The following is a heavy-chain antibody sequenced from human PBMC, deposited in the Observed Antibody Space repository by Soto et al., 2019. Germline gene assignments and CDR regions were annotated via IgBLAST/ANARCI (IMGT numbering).Heavy chain of an antibody. CDR3: ARDGRYGEFLRWFDP. CDR2: IIPIFGTA. CDR1: GGTFSSYA. Sequence: SAKVSCKASGGTFSSYAISWVRQAPEQGLEWRGGIIPIFGTANYAQKFQGRATITADKSTSTAYMELSSLRSEDTAVYYCARDGRYGEFLRWFDPWGQGTLVTVSS. J-gene: IGHJ5*02. D-gene: IGHD3-10*01. V-gene: IGHV1-69*06.